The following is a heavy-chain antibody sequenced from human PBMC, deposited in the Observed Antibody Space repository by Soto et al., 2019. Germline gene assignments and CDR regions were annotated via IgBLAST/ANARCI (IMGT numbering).Heavy chain of an antibody. J-gene: IGHJ4*02. D-gene: IGHD5-12*01. Sequence: GSLILSRAASGFPFSSYAMSLVGQTPEKGLEWVAGISGGGNDRYYADFVQGRFTFSRDNSRNILYLQMNSLRADDTAMYFCARSLFMVAPDNEPFDYWGQGTLVTVSS. CDR3: ARSLFMVAPDNEPFDY. CDR2: ISGGGNDR. V-gene: IGHV3-23*01. CDR1: GFPFSSYA.